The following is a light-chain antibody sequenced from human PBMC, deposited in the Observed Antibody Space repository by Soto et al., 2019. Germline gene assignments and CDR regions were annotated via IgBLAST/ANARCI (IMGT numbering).Light chain of an antibody. Sequence: IQMTQSPSTLSASVGDTVTIASRATESIYSWLAWYKQIPGKAPQLLIYKTSTLQSGVPSRFSGSGSGAEYTLTISSLQPDDFATYYCQEYNTNSRTFGQGTRV. CDR3: QEYNTNSRT. CDR1: ESIYSW. V-gene: IGKV1-5*03. J-gene: IGKJ1*01. CDR2: KTS.